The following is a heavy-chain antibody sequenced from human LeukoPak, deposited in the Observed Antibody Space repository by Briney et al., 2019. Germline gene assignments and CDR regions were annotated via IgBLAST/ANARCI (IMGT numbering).Heavy chain of an antibody. Sequence: ASVKVSCKASGYTFTNYYIHWVRQAPGQGLEWTGIINPNGGSASYAQKFQGRVTLTRDTSTSTVYMELTSLTSEDTAVYYCAREGPYSDSSRSRFDSWGQGTLVTVSS. CDR2: INPNGGSA. V-gene: IGHV1-46*01. J-gene: IGHJ4*02. CDR1: GYTFTNYY. D-gene: IGHD6-6*01. CDR3: AREGPYSDSSRSRFDS.